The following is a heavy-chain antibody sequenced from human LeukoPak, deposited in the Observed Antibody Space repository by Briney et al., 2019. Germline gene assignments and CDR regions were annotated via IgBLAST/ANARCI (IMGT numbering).Heavy chain of an antibody. CDR3: AMVIPAAEY. J-gene: IGHJ4*02. CDR2: VIPALGTA. D-gene: IGHD2-21*01. V-gene: IGHV1-69*16. CDR1: GGTFTTYT. Sequence: WASVKVSCKASGGTFTTYTVSWVRQTPGHGLEWMGGVIPALGTAYYTQSFQGRLTITTDESTSTAYMELNSLRSDDTAVYYCAMVIPAAEYWGQGTLVTVSS.